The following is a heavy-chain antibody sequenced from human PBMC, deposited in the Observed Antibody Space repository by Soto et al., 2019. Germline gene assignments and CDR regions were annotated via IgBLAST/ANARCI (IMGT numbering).Heavy chain of an antibody. J-gene: IGHJ4*01. D-gene: IGHD4-17*01. V-gene: IGHV4-31*03. CDR2: IYESGTT. CDR1: GGSISNDGYY. CDR3: ARAHRDHGDNT. Sequence: QVQLQESGPGLVKPSQTLSLTCTVSGGSISNDGYYWSWVRQHPGRGLEWIGYIYESGTTYYSSSLKSRVTISVDTSKNQFSMNLNSVTAADTAVYYCARAHRDHGDNTWGHGTLVTVSS.